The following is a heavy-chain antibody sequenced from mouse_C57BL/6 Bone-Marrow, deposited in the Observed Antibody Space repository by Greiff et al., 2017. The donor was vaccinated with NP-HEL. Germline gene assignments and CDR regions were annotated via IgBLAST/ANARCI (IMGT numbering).Heavy chain of an antibody. CDR2: IYPGNSDT. CDR3: TRLTYYYGSSYED. Sequence: VQLKQSGTVLARPGASVKMSCKTSGYTFTSYWMHWVKQRPGQGLEWIGAIYPGNSDTSYNQKFKGKAKLTAVTSASTAYMELSSLTNEDSAVDYCTRLTYYYGSSYEDWGQGTTLTVSS. J-gene: IGHJ2*01. V-gene: IGHV1-5*01. CDR1: GYTFTSYW. D-gene: IGHD1-1*01.